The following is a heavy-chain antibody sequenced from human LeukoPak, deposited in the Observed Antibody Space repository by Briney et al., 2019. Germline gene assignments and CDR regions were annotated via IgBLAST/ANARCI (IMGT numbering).Heavy chain of an antibody. CDR3: ARENFYDPRRYFHL. V-gene: IGHV4-30-4*01. CDR1: GASINGDDFF. J-gene: IGHJ2*01. D-gene: IGHD3-3*01. CDR2: IYYSGST. Sequence: SQTLSLTCSVSGASINGDDFFWGWIRQPPGKGLEWIGNIYYSGSTYYNPSLERRISISMAASKTQFSLNLNSVTAADTAAYFCARENFYDPRRYFHLWGRGTLVSVSS.